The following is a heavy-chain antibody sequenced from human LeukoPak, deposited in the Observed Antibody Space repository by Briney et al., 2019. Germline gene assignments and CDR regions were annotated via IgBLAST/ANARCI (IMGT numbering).Heavy chain of an antibody. CDR2: INPSGGST. CDR1: GYTFTSYY. J-gene: IGHJ4*02. Sequence: ASVKVSCKASGYTFTSYYMHWVRQAPGQGLEWMGIINPSGGSTSYAQKFQGRVTMTRDTSTSTVYMELSSLRSEDTAVYYCARPSSYFWSGPGGFDYWGQRTLVTVSS. CDR3: ARPSSYFWSGPGGFDY. V-gene: IGHV1-46*01. D-gene: IGHD3-3*01.